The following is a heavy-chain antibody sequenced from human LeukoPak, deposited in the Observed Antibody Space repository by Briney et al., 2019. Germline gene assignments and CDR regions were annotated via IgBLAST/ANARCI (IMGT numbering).Heavy chain of an antibody. CDR3: AKDPLGIGPAFEI. D-gene: IGHD7-27*01. V-gene: IGHV1-18*01. CDR2: ISAYNGNT. J-gene: IGHJ3*02. Sequence: WISAYNGNTNYGQNIQGRATMTTDTSTNTAYMELRSLRSDDTAVYYCAKDPLGIGPAFEIWGQGTMVTVSS.